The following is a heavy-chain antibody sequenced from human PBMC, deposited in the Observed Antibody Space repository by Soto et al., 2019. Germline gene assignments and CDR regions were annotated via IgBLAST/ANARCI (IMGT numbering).Heavy chain of an antibody. CDR1: GGSISSSSNH. CDR2: IYYIENT. CDR3: ATPPPYGPLDH. D-gene: IGHD4-17*01. V-gene: IGHV4-39*01. J-gene: IGHJ4*02. Sequence: QLQLQESGPGLVKPSETLSLTCTVSGGSISSSSNHWGWIRQPPGKGLEWIGNIYYIENTYYNPSLKRRVTISVDTSKNQFSLRLTSVTAADTAVYYCATPPPYGPLDHWGQGTLVTVSS.